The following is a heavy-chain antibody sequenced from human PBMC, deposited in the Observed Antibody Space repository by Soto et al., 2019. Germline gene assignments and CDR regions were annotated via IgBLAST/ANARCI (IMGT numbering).Heavy chain of an antibody. CDR2: INPSGGST. Sequence: ASVKVSCKASGYTFTTYYTDWVRQAPGQGLEWMGIINPSGGSTTYAQSFQGRVTMTRDTSTSTVYMELSSLRSEDTAVYYCARSDFDWLSEARYYFDYWGQGTLVTVSS. D-gene: IGHD3-9*01. CDR1: GYTFTTYY. J-gene: IGHJ4*02. CDR3: ARSDFDWLSEARYYFDY. V-gene: IGHV1-46*01.